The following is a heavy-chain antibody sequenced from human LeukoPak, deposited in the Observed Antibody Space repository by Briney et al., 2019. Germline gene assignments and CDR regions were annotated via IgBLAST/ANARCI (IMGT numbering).Heavy chain of an antibody. J-gene: IGHJ5*02. CDR1: GYSISTGYY. CDR2: IYHSGST. Sequence: PSETLSLTCTVSGYSISTGYYWGWIRQPPGKGLEWIGSIYHSGSTYYNPSLKSRLTMSVDASKNQFSLNLISVTAADTAVYYCARGTYYDILTGYFNWFDPWGQGTLVTVSS. D-gene: IGHD3-9*01. V-gene: IGHV4-38-2*02. CDR3: ARGTYYDILTGYFNWFDP.